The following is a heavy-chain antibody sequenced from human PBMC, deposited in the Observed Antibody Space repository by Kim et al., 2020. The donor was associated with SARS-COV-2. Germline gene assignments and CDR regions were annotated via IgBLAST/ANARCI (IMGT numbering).Heavy chain of an antibody. CDR2: IYYSGSA. Sequence: SETLSLTCTVSGGSISSSSYYWGWIRQPPGKGLEWIGSIYYSGSAYYNPSLKSRVTISVDTSKNQFSLKLSSVTAADTAVYYCARLLLWFGEPSGYWGQGTLVTVSS. J-gene: IGHJ4*02. D-gene: IGHD3-10*01. CDR1: GGSISSSSYY. V-gene: IGHV4-39*01. CDR3: ARLLLWFGEPSGY.